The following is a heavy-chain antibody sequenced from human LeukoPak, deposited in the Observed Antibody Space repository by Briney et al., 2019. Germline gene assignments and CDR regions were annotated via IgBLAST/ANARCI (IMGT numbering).Heavy chain of an antibody. CDR2: INPSGGST. J-gene: IGHJ5*02. D-gene: IGHD3-16*02. CDR1: GYTFTSYY. Sequence: ASVEVSCKASGYTFTSYYMHWVRQAPGQGLEWMGIINPSGGSTSYAQKFQGRVTMTRDTSTSTVYMELSSLRSEDTAVYYCARSNPPNYDYVWGSYRYYWFDPWGQGTLVTVSS. V-gene: IGHV1-46*01. CDR3: ARSNPPNYDYVWGSYRYYWFDP.